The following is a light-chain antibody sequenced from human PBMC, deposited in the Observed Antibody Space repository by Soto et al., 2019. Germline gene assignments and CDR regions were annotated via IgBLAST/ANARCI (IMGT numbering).Light chain of an antibody. V-gene: IGKV1D-8*03. CDR3: QQYNNWPWT. J-gene: IGKJ1*01. CDR2: DAS. Sequence: VIWMTQSPSLLSASTGDRVTISCRMSQGISSYLAWYQQKPGKAPELLIYDASTRATGISARFSGSGSGTEFTLTISSLQSEDFAFYYCQQYNNWPWTFGQGTKVDIK. CDR1: QGISSY.